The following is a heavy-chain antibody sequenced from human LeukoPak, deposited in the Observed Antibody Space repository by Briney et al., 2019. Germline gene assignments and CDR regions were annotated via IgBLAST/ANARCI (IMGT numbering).Heavy chain of an antibody. CDR3: ARRNGRRYYYMDV. CDR1: GFTFSSYE. CDR2: ISSSGSTI. Sequence: PGGSLRLSCAASGFTFSSYEMNWVRQAPGKGLEWVSYISSSGSTIYYADSVKGRFTISRDNAKNSLYLQMNSLRAEDTAVYYCARRNGRRYYYMDVWGKGTTVTISS. J-gene: IGHJ6*03. V-gene: IGHV3-48*03. D-gene: IGHD1-26*01.